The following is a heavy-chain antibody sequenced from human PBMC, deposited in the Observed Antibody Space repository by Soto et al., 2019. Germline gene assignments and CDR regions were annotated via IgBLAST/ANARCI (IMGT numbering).Heavy chain of an antibody. CDR1: GGTFSSYA. CDR2: IILIFGTA. V-gene: IGHV1-69*13. CDR3: ASVPGDGSLRGWFDP. D-gene: IGHD1-26*01. J-gene: IGHJ5*02. Sequence: ASVKVSCKASGGTFSSYAISWVRQAPGQGLEWMGGIILIFGTANYAQKFQGRVTITADESTSTAYMELSSLRSEDTAVYYCASVPGDGSLRGWFDPWGQGTLVTVSS.